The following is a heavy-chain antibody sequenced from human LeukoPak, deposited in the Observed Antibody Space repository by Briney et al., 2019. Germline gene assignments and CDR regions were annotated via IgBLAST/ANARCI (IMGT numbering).Heavy chain of an antibody. D-gene: IGHD2-21*02. CDR1: GYTFTSYD. CDR2: MNPNSGNT. V-gene: IGHV1-8*01. Sequence: GASVTVSCKASGYTFTSYDINWVRQAPGQGLEWMGWMNPNSGNTGYAQKFQGRVTITRNTSISTAYMELSSLRSEDTAVYYCARDAGAYCGGDCAPRDWFDPWGQGTLVTVSS. J-gene: IGHJ5*02. CDR3: ARDAGAYCGGDCAPRDWFDP.